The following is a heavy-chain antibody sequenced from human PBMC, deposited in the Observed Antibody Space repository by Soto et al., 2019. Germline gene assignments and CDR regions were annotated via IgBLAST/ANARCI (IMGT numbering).Heavy chain of an antibody. CDR1: GLTFSSYA. J-gene: IGHJ6*02. Sequence: GGSLRLSCAASGLTFSSYAMSWVRQAPGKGLEWVSAISGSGGSTYYADSVKGRFTISRDNSKNTLYLQMNSLRAEDTAVYYCAKDNGGSTPKDYYYGMDVWGQGPTVTVS. CDR2: ISGSGGST. D-gene: IGHD2-15*01. V-gene: IGHV3-23*01. CDR3: AKDNGGSTPKDYYYGMDV.